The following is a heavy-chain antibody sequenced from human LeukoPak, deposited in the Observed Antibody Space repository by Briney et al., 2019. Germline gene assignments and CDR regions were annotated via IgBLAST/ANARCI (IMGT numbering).Heavy chain of an antibody. CDR3: GKEVERHFDLKY. J-gene: IGHJ4*02. V-gene: IGHV3-7*03. CDR2: INHNGNVN. Sequence: GGSLRLSCAASGFTFSSYWMNWARQAPGRGLEWVASINHNGNVNYYVDSVKGRFTISRDNAKNSLYLQMNSLRAEDTAVYYCGKEVERHFDLKYWGQGTRVTVSS. CDR1: GFTFSSYW.